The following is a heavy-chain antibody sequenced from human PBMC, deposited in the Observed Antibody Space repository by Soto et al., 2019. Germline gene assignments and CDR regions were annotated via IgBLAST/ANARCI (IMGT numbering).Heavy chain of an antibody. Sequence: AASVKVSCKVSGYTLTELSMHWVRQAPGKGLEWMGGFDPEDGETIYAQKFQGRVTMTEDTSTDTAYMELSSLRSEDTAVYYCATRWRYSGYVGFLDYWGQGTLVTVSS. CDR2: FDPEDGET. CDR1: GYTLTELS. D-gene: IGHD5-12*01. CDR3: ATRWRYSGYVGFLDY. V-gene: IGHV1-24*01. J-gene: IGHJ4*02.